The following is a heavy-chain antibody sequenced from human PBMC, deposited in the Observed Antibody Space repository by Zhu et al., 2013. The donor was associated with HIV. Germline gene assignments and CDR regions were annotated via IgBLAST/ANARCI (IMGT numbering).Heavy chain of an antibody. D-gene: IGHD3-16*01. CDR1: GYTFTGHY. CDR2: INPNGGGT. Sequence: VLLVQSGAEVKKPGASVKVSCKASGYTFTGHYMHWVRQAPGQGLEWMGWINPNGGGTIFAQKFQGRVTLTRATSINTAYMELTSLQSDDTAVYFCARVFGTLGHFDSWGQGTLVTVSS. CDR3: ARVFGTLGHFDS. V-gene: IGHV1-2*02. J-gene: IGHJ4*02.